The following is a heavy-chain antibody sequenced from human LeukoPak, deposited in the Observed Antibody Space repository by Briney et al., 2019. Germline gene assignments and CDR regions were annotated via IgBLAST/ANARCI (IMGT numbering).Heavy chain of an antibody. CDR1: GASVSSIGYS. CDR3: ARGPESVGAIGTYYFDY. J-gene: IGHJ4*02. D-gene: IGHD1-26*01. V-gene: IGHV4-30-2*01. CDR2: IYQSGSA. Sequence: SETLSLTCGVSGASVSSIGYSWSWIRQPPGRGLEWIGFIYQSGSASYNPSPQSRVTISIDKSKNQFSLKLSSVTAADTAVYYCARGPESVGAIGTYYFDYWGQGTLVTVSS.